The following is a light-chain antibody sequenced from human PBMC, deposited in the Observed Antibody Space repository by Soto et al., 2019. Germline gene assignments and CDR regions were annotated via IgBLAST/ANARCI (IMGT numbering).Light chain of an antibody. Sequence: DIQLTQSPSFLSASVGDRVTITCRASQGISSYLAWYQQKPGKAPKLLIYAASTLQSGVPSRFSGSGSGTEFTLTISSLQPEDFATYYCQQSYTSPPTFGQGTKVEV. J-gene: IGKJ1*01. CDR2: AAS. V-gene: IGKV1-9*01. CDR3: QQSYTSPPT. CDR1: QGISSY.